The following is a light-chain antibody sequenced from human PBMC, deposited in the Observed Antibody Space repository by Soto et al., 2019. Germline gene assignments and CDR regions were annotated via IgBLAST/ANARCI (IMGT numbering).Light chain of an antibody. Sequence: DILLTESPDTLSLSPWERATLSGRAAQSVGTRLAWYQHKTGQAPRLLISGASSRATGIPDRFTGSGSETSFTLTISRLEPEDFALYYCQHYQSGHPITFGQGTRLEI. CDR1: QSVGTR. J-gene: IGKJ5*01. CDR2: GAS. CDR3: QHYQSGHPIT. V-gene: IGKV3-20*01.